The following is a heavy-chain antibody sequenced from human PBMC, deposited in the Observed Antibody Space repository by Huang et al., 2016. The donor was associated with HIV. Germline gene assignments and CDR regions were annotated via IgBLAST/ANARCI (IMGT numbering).Heavy chain of an antibody. CDR3: ARRYNSRRDY. V-gene: IGHV4-34*02. J-gene: IGHJ4*02. CDR2: NNHSCNT. Sequence: QVQLEQWGAGLLKASETLSLTCAVYGGSFSGYYWNWLRQAPGKGLAWVGENNHSCNTNYNPSRKRRVNMSVDTSKSQFSLYLTSLSAADTGTYFCARRYNSRRDYWGRGTLVTVHS. D-gene: IGHD3-22*01. CDR1: GGSFSGYY.